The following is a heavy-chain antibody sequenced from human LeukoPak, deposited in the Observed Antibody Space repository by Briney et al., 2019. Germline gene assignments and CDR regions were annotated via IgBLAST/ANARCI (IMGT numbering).Heavy chain of an antibody. CDR1: RFTFDDYA. Sequence: TGGSLRLSCAASRFTFDDYAMHWVRQAPGKGLEWVSGISWNSGSIGYADSVKGRFTISRDNAKNSLYLQMNSLRAEDTALYYCAKDILARPHDAFDIWGQGTMVTVSS. CDR2: ISWNSGSI. CDR3: AKDILARPHDAFDI. V-gene: IGHV3-9*01. J-gene: IGHJ3*02. D-gene: IGHD3-3*01.